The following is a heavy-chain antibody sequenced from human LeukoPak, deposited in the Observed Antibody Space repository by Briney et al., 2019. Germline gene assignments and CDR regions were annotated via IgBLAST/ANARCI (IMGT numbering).Heavy chain of an antibody. CDR3: ARVVRGVVTSNWFDP. CDR2: VASSGTS. J-gene: IGHJ5*02. V-gene: IGHV4-59*01. D-gene: IGHD2-21*02. Sequence: PSETLSLTCTVSGDSLNTYYWTWIRHTPGKELEWIGFVASSGTSNYNPSLTSRVSISIDTSKNQFSLALTSVTPADTAVYYCARVVRGVVTSNWFDPWGQGTLVSVSS. CDR1: GDSLNTYY.